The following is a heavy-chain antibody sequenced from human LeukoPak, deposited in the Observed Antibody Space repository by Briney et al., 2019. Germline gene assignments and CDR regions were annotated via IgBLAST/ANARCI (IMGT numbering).Heavy chain of an antibody. CDR1: GGSISSYY. CDR3: ARGDGSGSYPYFDY. CDR2: IYYSGST. V-gene: IGHV4-59*01. Sequence: SETLSLTCTVSGGSISSYYWSWIRQPPGKGLEWIGYIYYSGSTNYNPSLKSRVTISVDTSKNQFSLKLSSVTAADTAVYYCARGDGSGSYPYFDYWGQGTLVTVSS. J-gene: IGHJ4*02. D-gene: IGHD3-10*01.